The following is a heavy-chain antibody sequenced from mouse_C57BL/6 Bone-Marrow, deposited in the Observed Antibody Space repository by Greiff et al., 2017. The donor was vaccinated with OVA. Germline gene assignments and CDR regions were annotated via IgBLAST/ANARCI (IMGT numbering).Heavy chain of an antibody. CDR2: IDPSDSET. CDR3: ASFITAVVAPYFDV. D-gene: IGHD1-1*01. CDR1: GYTFTSYW. V-gene: IGHV1-52*01. Sequence: QVQLQQPGAELVRPGSSVKLSCKASGYTFTSYWMHWVKQRPIQGLEWIGNIDPSDSETHYNQKFKDKATLTVDKSTSTAYMQLSSLTSEDSAVYYCASFITAVVAPYFDVWGTGTTVTVSS. J-gene: IGHJ1*03.